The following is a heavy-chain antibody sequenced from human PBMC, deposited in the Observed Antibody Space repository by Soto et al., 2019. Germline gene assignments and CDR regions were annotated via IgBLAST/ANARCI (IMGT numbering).Heavy chain of an antibody. CDR2: MNPSSGNT. CDR1: GYTFSSYN. Sequence: QVQLVQSGAEVKKSGASVKVSCKTSGYTFSSYNINWVRQATGQGLKWMGWMNPSSGNTGYAQKFQGRVTLSMSTSTSTAYMDLSSLTSEDTAVYYCARGGVYSSGWYELDYWGQGTRVTVSS. D-gene: IGHD6-19*01. J-gene: IGHJ4*02. V-gene: IGHV1-8*01. CDR3: ARGGVYSSGWYELDY.